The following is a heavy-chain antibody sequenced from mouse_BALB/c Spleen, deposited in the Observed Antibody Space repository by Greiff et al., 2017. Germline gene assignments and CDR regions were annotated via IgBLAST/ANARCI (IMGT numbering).Heavy chain of an antibody. CDR3: ARRDQYGNCGGAMDY. J-gene: IGHJ4*01. Sequence: VQLQQSGPELEKPGASVSISCKASGYSFTGYNMNWVKQSDGKSLEWIGNIVPYYGGTSYNQKFKGKATLTVDTSSSTAYMQLNCLTSEDTAVYYCARRDQYGNCGGAMDYWGQGTSVTVSS. D-gene: IGHD2-10*02. CDR2: IVPYYGGT. CDR1: GYSFTGYN. V-gene: IGHV1-39*01.